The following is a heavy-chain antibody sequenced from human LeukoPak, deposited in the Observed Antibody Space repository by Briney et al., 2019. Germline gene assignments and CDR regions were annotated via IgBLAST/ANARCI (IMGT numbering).Heavy chain of an antibody. CDR2: ISYDGSNK. Sequence: PGGSLRLSCAASGFTFSSYGMHWVRQAPGKGLEWVAVISYDGSNKYYADSVKGRFTISRDNSKNTLYLQMNSLRAEDTAVYYCAKMVVPAAIGGYYFDYWGQGTLVPVSS. CDR1: GFTFSSYG. D-gene: IGHD2-2*01. CDR3: AKMVVPAAIGGYYFDY. V-gene: IGHV3-30*18. J-gene: IGHJ4*02.